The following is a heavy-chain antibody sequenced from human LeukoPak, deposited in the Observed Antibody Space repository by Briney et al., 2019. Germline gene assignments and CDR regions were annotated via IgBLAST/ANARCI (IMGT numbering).Heavy chain of an antibody. V-gene: IGHV1-69*13. CDR3: ARGDIVVVPAAIGSGFDY. CDR1: GDTFSSYA. CDR2: IIPIFGTA. Sequence: ASVKVSCKASGDTFSSYAISWVRQAPGQGLEWMGGIIPIFGTANYAQKFQGRVTITADESTSTAYMELSSLRSEDTAVYYCARGDIVVVPAAIGSGFDYWGQGTLVTVSS. D-gene: IGHD2-2*01. J-gene: IGHJ4*02.